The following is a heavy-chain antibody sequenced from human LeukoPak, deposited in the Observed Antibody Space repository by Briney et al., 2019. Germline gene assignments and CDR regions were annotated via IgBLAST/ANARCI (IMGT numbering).Heavy chain of an antibody. D-gene: IGHD5-12*01. CDR2: ISYDGGNE. V-gene: IGHV3-30-3*01. J-gene: IGHJ4*02. CDR3: AREGSGYYHFDY. Sequence: GGSLRLSCAASGFTFSNYAMHWVRQAPGKGLEWVAVISYDGGNEYCADSVKGRFTFSRDNSKNTLYLQMNSLRAEDTAVYYCAREGSGYYHFDYWGQGTLVTVSS. CDR1: GFTFSNYA.